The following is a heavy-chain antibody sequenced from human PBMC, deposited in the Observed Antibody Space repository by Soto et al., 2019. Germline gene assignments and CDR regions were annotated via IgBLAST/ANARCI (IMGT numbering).Heavy chain of an antibody. CDR2: IYLGDSNT. CDR3: ARQEYCSSTSCYTVDS. Sequence: GESLKISCKGSGYRFTSYWIGWVRQMPGKGLEWMGIIYLGDSNTRYSPSFQGQVTISADKSISTAYLQWSSLKASDTAIYYCARQEYCSSTSCYTVDSWGQGTLVTVSS. D-gene: IGHD2-2*02. V-gene: IGHV5-51*01. CDR1: GYRFTSYW. J-gene: IGHJ4*02.